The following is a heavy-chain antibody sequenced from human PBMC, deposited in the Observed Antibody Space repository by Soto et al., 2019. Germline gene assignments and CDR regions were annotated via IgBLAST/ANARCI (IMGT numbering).Heavy chain of an antibody. CDR2: IHHSGST. D-gene: IGHD1-26*01. CDR1: GASISSTSSGDW. Sequence: QVQLQESGPGLVKPSGTLSLICTVSGASISSTSSGDWWSWVRQPPGKGLEWIGEIHHSGSTNYNPSLKSRVTMSVDKSKNQFSLRLKSVTGADTAVYYCAKMVGATRVDYWGQGTLVTVSS. J-gene: IGHJ4*02. V-gene: IGHV4-4*02. CDR3: AKMVGATRVDY.